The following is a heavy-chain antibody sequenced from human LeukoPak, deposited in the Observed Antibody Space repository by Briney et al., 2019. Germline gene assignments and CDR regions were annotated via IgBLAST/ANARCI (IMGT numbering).Heavy chain of an antibody. D-gene: IGHD5-18*01. Sequence: GGSLRLSCAASGFTFSSYAMHWVRQAPGKGLEWVAVISYDGSNKYYADSVKGRFTISRDNSKNTLYLQMNSLRAEDTAVYYCARGGAAMATTCPDDYWGQGTLVTVPS. J-gene: IGHJ4*02. CDR1: GFTFSSYA. V-gene: IGHV3-30-3*01. CDR2: ISYDGSNK. CDR3: ARGGAAMATTCPDDY.